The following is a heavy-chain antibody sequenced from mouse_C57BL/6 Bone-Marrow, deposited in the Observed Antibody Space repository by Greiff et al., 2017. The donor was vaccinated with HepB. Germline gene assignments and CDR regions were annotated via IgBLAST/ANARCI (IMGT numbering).Heavy chain of an antibody. CDR1: GFSLTSYG. J-gene: IGHJ3*01. CDR2: IWSGGST. CDR3: ARTSY. V-gene: IGHV2-2*01. Sequence: VKLMESGPGLVQPSQSLSITCTVSGFSLTSYGVHWVRQSPGKGLEWLGVIWSGGSTDYNAAFISRLSISKDNSKSQVFFKMNSLQADDKAIYYCARTSYWGQGTLVTVSA.